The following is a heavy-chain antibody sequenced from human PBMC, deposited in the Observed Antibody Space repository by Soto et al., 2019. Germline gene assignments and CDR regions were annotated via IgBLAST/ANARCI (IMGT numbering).Heavy chain of an antibody. Sequence: SETLSLTCAVSVYSISSGYYWGWIRQPPGKGLEWIGSIYHSGSTYYNPSLKSRVTRSVDTSKNPFSLKLSSVTAADTAVYYCARDFDQWLSFYYFDYWGQGTLVTVSS. CDR1: VYSISSGYY. CDR2: IYHSGST. CDR3: ARDFDQWLSFYYFDY. D-gene: IGHD3-22*01. J-gene: IGHJ4*02. V-gene: IGHV4-38-2*02.